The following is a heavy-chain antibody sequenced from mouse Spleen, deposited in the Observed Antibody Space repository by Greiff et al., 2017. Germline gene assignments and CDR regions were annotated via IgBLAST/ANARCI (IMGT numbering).Heavy chain of an antibody. CDR1: GFNIKDYY. V-gene: IGHV14-1*01. D-gene: IGHD1-1*01. Sequence: EVQLQQSGAELVRPGASVKLSCTASGFNIKDYYMHWVKQRPEQGLEWIGRIDPEDGDTEYAPKFQGKATMTADTSSNTAYLQLSSLTSEDTAVYYCTTGNYGSSYNWYFDVWGAGTTVTVSS. CDR3: TTGNYGSSYNWYFDV. CDR2: IDPEDGDT. J-gene: IGHJ1*01.